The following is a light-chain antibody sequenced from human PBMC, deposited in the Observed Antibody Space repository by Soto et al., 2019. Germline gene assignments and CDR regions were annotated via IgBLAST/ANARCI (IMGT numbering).Light chain of an antibody. V-gene: IGKV1-17*01. Sequence: IQMTQSPSSLSPSVGDRLSITCRASQVITNDLGWYQQKPGKAPKRLIYAASTLQSGVPSRFSGSGSGTEFTLTISSLQPEDVVTYYCLQLNTYPWTFGQGTKVEIK. CDR2: AAS. CDR1: QVITND. CDR3: LQLNTYPWT. J-gene: IGKJ1*01.